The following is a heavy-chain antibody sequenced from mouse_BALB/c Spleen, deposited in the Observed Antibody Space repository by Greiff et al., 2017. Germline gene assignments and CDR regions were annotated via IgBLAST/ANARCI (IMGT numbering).Heavy chain of an antibody. J-gene: IGHJ4*01. CDR3: TRRNYGKVYAMDY. V-gene: IGHV6-6*02. CDR1: GFTFSNYW. D-gene: IGHD2-1*01. Sequence: EVKLMESGGGLVQPGGSMKLSCVASGFTFSNYWMNWVRQSPEKGLEWVAEIRLKSNNYATHYAESVKGRFTISRDDSKSSVYLQMNNLRAEDTGIYYCTRRNYGKVYAMDYWGQGTSVTVSS. CDR2: IRLKSNNYAT.